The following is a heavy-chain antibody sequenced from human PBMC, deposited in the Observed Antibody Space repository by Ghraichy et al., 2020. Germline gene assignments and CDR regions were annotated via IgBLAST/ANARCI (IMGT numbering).Heavy chain of an antibody. CDR1: GDSVSSNDAA. V-gene: IGHV6-1*01. J-gene: IGHJ4*02. D-gene: IGHD2-2*01. CDR3: VREVSYARFFDS. CDR2: TYYRSKWYM. Sequence: SQTLSLTCAISGDSVSSNDAAWNWVRQSPSRGLEWLGRTYYRSKWYMDYAVSVEGRTTITPETSKNQVSLQLNFVTPEDTAVYYCVREVSYARFFDSWGQGTLVTVSS.